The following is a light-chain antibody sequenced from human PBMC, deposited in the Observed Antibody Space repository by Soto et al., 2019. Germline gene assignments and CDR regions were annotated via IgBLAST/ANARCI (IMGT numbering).Light chain of an antibody. CDR1: QSISSW. V-gene: IGKV3-15*01. Sequence: TQSPSTLSASVGDRVTITCRASQSISSWLAWYQQKPGQAPRLLIYGASTRATGIPARFSGSGSGTEFTLTISSLQSEDFAVYYCQQYNNWPPWTFGQGTKVEIK. CDR2: GAS. CDR3: QQYNNWPPWT. J-gene: IGKJ1*01.